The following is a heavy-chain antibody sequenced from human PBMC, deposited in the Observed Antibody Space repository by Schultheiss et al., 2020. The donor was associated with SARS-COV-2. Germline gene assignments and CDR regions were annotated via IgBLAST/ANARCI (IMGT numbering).Heavy chain of an antibody. Sequence: GESLKISCAASGFTFSSYAIHWVRQAPGKGLEWVAVISYDGNDKYYADSVKGRFTISRDNSKNTLYLQMNSLRAEDTAVYYCARSYYYDSSGYYEYYFDYWGQGTLVTGSS. CDR2: ISYDGNDK. CDR1: GFTFSSYA. V-gene: IGHV3-30*07. CDR3: ARSYYYDSSGYYEYYFDY. D-gene: IGHD3-22*01. J-gene: IGHJ4*02.